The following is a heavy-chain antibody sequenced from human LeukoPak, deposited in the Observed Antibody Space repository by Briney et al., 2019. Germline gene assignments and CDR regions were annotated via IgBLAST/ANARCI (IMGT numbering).Heavy chain of an antibody. CDR2: INHSGST. CDR1: GGSFSGYY. D-gene: IGHD6-6*01. V-gene: IGHV4-34*01. CDR3: ARGVARSSKFHFSYYFDY. Sequence: SETLSLTCAVYGGSFSGYYWSWIRQPPGKGLEWIGEINHSGSTNYNPSLKSRVTISVDTSKNQFSLNLSSVTAADTAVYYCARGVARSSKFHFSYYFDYWGQGTLVTVSS. J-gene: IGHJ4*02.